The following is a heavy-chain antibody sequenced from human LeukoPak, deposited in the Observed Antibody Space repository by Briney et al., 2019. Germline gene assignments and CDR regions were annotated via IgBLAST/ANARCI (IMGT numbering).Heavy chain of an antibody. J-gene: IGHJ5*02. CDR2: ISWNSGSI. D-gene: IGHD6-13*01. Sequence: GRSLRLSCAASGFTFDDYAMHWVRQAPGKGLEWVSGISWNSGSIGYADSVKGRFTISRDNAKNSLYLQMNSLRAEDTALYYCAKDKGSWYNWFDPWGQGTLVTVSS. V-gene: IGHV3-9*01. CDR3: AKDKGSWYNWFDP. CDR1: GFTFDDYA.